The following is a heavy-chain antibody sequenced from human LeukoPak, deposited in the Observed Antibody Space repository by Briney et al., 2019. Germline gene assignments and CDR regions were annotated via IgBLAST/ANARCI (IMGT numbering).Heavy chain of an antibody. D-gene: IGHD3-16*01. V-gene: IGHV4-59*11. CDR2: IYYSGST. Sequence: SETLSLTCTVSGGSISSHYWSWIRQPPGKGLEWIGYIYYSGSTNYNPSLKSRVTISVDTSKNRFSLKMSSVTAADTAVYYCARVWRPYYYYYCMDVWGKGTTVTVSS. CDR3: ARVWRPYYYYYCMDV. CDR1: GGSISSHY. J-gene: IGHJ6*03.